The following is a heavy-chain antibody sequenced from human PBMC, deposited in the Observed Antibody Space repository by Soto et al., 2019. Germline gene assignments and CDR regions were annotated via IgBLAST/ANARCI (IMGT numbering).Heavy chain of an antibody. Sequence: SVRLSCTASGFTFGDYAMSWVRQAPGKGLEWVGFIRSKAYGGTTEYAASVKGRFTISRDDSKSIAYLQMNSLKTEDTAVYYCTREREDYDFWSGYYPSQGYYYYGMDVWGQGTTVTVSS. CDR3: TREREDYDFWSGYYPSQGYYYYGMDV. CDR2: IRSKAYGGTT. D-gene: IGHD3-3*01. V-gene: IGHV3-49*04. CDR1: GFTFGDYA. J-gene: IGHJ6*02.